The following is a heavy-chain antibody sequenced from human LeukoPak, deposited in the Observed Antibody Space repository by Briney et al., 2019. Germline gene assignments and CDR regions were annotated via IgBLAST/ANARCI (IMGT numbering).Heavy chain of an antibody. CDR1: GFTFSGST. V-gene: IGHV3-73*01. Sequence: PGGSLRLSCAASGFTFSGSTMHWVRQASGEGLEWLGRIRSKVNSYATAYAASVKGRFTISRDDSKNTAYLQMNSLKTEDTAVYYCTRQGGEDYWGQGTLVTVSS. D-gene: IGHD3-16*01. CDR3: TRQGGEDY. CDR2: IRSKVNSYAT. J-gene: IGHJ4*02.